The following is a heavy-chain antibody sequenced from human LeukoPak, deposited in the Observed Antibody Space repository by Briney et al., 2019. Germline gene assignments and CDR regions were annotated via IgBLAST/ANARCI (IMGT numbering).Heavy chain of an antibody. CDR3: ARAVSPYYYYYMDV. CDR1: GGSFSGYY. CDR2: VIHSGST. D-gene: IGHD3-22*01. Sequence: SETLPLTCAVYGGSFSGYYWSWIRQPPGKGLEWIGEVIHSGSTNYIPSLKGRVTISVDTSKNQFSLRLSSVTAADTAVYYCARAVSPYYYYYMDVWGKGTTVTVSS. V-gene: IGHV4-34*12. J-gene: IGHJ6*03.